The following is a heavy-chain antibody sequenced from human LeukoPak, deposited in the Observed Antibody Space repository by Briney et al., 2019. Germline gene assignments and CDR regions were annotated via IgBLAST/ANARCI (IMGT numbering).Heavy chain of an antibody. Sequence: KPGGSLRLSCAASGFTFSSYSMNWVRQAPGKGLEWVSSISSSSSYIYYADSVKGRFTISRDNAKNSLYLRMNSLRAEDTAVYYCASGPTGYQNWFDPWGQGTLVTVSS. CDR1: GFTFSSYS. CDR3: ASGPTGYQNWFDP. J-gene: IGHJ5*02. CDR2: ISSSSSYI. D-gene: IGHD3-9*01. V-gene: IGHV3-21*01.